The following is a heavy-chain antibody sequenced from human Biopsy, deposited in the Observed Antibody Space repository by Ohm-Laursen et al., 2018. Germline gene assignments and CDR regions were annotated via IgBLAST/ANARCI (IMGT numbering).Heavy chain of an antibody. CDR3: ATSLPSHWGSAALEN. V-gene: IGHV4-59*01. J-gene: IGHJ4*02. D-gene: IGHD6-6*01. CDR1: GDSISIYY. CDR2: FYYSGST. Sequence: GTLSLICNVSGDSISIYYWSWIRQPPGKGLEWIGNFYYSGSTNYNPSLKSRITMSLDRSKSQVSLRMNSVTAADTAVYYCATSLPSHWGSAALENWGQGILVTVSS.